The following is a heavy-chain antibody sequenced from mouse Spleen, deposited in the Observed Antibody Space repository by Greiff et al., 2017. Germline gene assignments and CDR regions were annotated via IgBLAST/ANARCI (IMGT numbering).Heavy chain of an antibody. CDR3: ARWGSYDYEAMDY. J-gene: IGHJ4*01. V-gene: IGHV1-69*02. CDR1: GYTFTSYW. CDR2: IDPSDSYT. Sequence: QVQLKQPGAELVKPGASVKLSCKASGYTFTSYWMHWVKQRPGQGLEWIGEIDPSDSYTNYNQKFKGKATLTVDKSSSTAYMQLSSLTSEDSAVYYCARWGSYDYEAMDYWGQGTSVTVSS. D-gene: IGHD6-5*01.